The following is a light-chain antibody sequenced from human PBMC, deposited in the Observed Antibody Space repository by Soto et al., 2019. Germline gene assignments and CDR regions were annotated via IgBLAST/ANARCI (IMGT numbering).Light chain of an antibody. J-gene: IGLJ1*01. V-gene: IGLV1-40*01. CDR2: CNS. CDR1: SSNIGAGYD. CDR3: QSYDSSLSGYV. Sequence: QSALTQPPSVSGAPGQRVTISCTGSSSNIGAGYDVHWYQQLPGTAPKLLIYCNSTRPSGVPDRFSGAKSGTSAYLAITGLQAEDEADYYCQSYDSSLSGYVFGTGTKLTFL.